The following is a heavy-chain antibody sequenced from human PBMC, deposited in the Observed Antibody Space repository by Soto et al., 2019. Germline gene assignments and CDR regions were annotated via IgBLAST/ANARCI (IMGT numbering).Heavy chain of an antibody. V-gene: IGHV3-64*01. D-gene: IGHD2-21*02. CDR2: ISSNGGST. CDR3: ARGNCGGDCYSNAFDI. J-gene: IGHJ3*02. CDR1: GFTFSSYA. Sequence: GGSLRLSCAASGFTFSSYAMHWVRQAPGKGLEYVSAISSNGGSTYYANSVKGRFTISRDNSKNTLYLQMGSLRAEDMAVYYCARGNCGGDCYSNAFDIWGQGTMVTVSS.